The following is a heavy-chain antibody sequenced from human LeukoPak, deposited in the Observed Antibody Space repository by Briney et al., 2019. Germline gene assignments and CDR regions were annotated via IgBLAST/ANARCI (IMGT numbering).Heavy chain of an antibody. Sequence: GGSLRLSCAASGFTFSYYAMSWVRQAPGKGLEWVSTISGSGGSTYYADSVKGRFTISRDNSVHTLFLQMNSLRVEDTAVYYCAKDPRSYDSGGHVDKWGQGTLVAVSS. J-gene: IGHJ4*02. CDR2: ISGSGGST. CDR1: GFTFSYYA. D-gene: IGHD3-10*01. CDR3: AKDPRSYDSGGHVDK. V-gene: IGHV3-23*01.